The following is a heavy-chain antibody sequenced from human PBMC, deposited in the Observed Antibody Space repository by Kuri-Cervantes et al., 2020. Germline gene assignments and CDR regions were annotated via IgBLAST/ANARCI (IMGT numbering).Heavy chain of an antibody. D-gene: IGHD3-10*01. Sequence: GGSLRLSCVASGFTFSSYEMNWVRQAPGKGLEWVSYISSSGSTIYYADSVKGRFTISRDNAKNSLYLQMNSLRAEDTALYYCAKGPRGHYYMDVWGKGTTVTVSS. CDR2: ISSSGSTI. V-gene: IGHV3-48*03. J-gene: IGHJ6*03. CDR1: GFTFSSYE. CDR3: AKGPRGHYYMDV.